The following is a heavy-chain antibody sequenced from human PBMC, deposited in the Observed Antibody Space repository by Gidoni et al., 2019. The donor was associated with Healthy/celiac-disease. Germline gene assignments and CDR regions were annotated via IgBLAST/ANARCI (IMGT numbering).Heavy chain of an antibody. V-gene: IGHV3-30*07. Sequence: RDNSKNTLYLQMNSLRAEDTAVYYCARDPKRKDYFDYWGQGTLVTVSS. J-gene: IGHJ4*02. CDR3: ARDPKRKDYFDY.